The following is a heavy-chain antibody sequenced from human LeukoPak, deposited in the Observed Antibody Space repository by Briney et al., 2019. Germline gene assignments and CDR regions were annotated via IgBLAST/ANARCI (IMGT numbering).Heavy chain of an antibody. CDR2: INHSGST. CDR3: ARGTSVYGKDWFDP. J-gene: IGHJ5*02. D-gene: IGHD5/OR15-5a*01. CDR1: GGSFSGYY. Sequence: PSETLSLTCAVYGGSFSGYYWSWIRQPPGKGLEWIGEINHSGSTNYNPSLKSRVTISVDTSKNQFSLKLSSVSAADTAVYYCARGTSVYGKDWFDPWGQGTLVTVSS. V-gene: IGHV4-34*01.